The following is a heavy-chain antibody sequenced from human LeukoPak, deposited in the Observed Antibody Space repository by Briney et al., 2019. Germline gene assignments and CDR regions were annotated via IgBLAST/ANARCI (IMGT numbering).Heavy chain of an antibody. J-gene: IGHJ1*01. V-gene: IGHV3-23*01. CDR2: ISSSGTYA. D-gene: IGHD5-12*01. CDR1: GFAFRGYA. Sequence: GWSLRLSCGASGFAFRGYAMTWVRQAPGKGLEWVAGISSSGTYAYHADSVKGRFTISRDNSKDTVYLQMNSLRVEDTAVYYCAKSSYSGYDCGYMAQDWGQGTLVTISS. CDR3: AKSSYSGYDCGYMAQD.